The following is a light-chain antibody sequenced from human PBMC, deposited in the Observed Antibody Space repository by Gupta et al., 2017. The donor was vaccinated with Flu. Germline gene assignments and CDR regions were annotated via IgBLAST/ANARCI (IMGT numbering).Light chain of an antibody. J-gene: IGLJ2*01. CDR1: SGHSSYA. CDR3: QTWGTGIVV. V-gene: IGLV4-69*01. Sequence: QLVLTQSPSASASLAASVKLTCTLSSGHSSYANAWHQQQQQKGPRYLMKLSSDGSQSTGDGNPDRFSDSSSGAERDLTSSSLESEDEADYDCQTWGTGIVVFGGGTKLTVL. CDR2: LSSDGSQ.